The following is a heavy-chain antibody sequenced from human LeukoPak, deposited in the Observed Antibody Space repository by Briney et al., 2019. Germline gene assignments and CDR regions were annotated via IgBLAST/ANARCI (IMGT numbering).Heavy chain of an antibody. V-gene: IGHV4-4*02. J-gene: IGHJ4*02. CDR1: GVSISSSNW. Sequence: PSETLSLTCAVSGVSISSSNWWSWVRQPPGKGLEWIGEIYHSGNTNYNPSLKSRVTISVDKSKKQFSLKLTSVTAAETAVYYCARVVVVTATPVNYFDYWGQGTLVTVSS. D-gene: IGHD2-15*01. CDR3: ARVVVVTATPVNYFDY. CDR2: IYHSGNT.